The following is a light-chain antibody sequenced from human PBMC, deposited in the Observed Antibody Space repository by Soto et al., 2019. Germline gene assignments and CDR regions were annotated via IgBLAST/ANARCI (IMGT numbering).Light chain of an antibody. V-gene: IGKV1-33*01. Sequence: DIQMTQSPSSLSVSVGDRVTITCQASQDISSYLNWFQQKPGKAPKLLIYDASNLETGVPSRFSGSGSGTDFTFAISSLQPEDIATYYCQQYDALPLTFAGGTKVEIK. CDR1: QDISSY. CDR3: QQYDALPLT. J-gene: IGKJ4*01. CDR2: DAS.